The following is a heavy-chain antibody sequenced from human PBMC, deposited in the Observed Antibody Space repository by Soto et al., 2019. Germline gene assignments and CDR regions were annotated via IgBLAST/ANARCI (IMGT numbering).Heavy chain of an antibody. J-gene: IGHJ4*02. Sequence: VQLLESGGGLVQPGGSLRLSCAAPGFIFSRYAMTWVRQAPGKGLEWVSLISGSGGSTYYADSVKGRFTISRDNSKNTLYLQMNSLRAEDTAVYYCAKGYYDILTGYEYHFDYWGQGTLVTVSS. CDR3: AKGYYDILTGYEYHFDY. D-gene: IGHD3-9*01. CDR2: ISGSGGST. V-gene: IGHV3-23*01. CDR1: GFIFSRYA.